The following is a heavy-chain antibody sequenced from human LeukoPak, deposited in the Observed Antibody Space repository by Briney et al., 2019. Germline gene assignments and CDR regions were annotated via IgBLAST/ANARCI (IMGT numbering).Heavy chain of an antibody. Sequence: TSETLSLTCAVYGGSFSGYYWSWIRQPPGKGLEWIGYIYHSGSTYYNPSLKSRVTISVDRSKNQFSLKLSSVTAADTAVYYCARGVYPDYWGQGTLVTVSS. V-gene: IGHV4-34*01. CDR2: IYHSGST. J-gene: IGHJ4*02. D-gene: IGHD5/OR15-5a*01. CDR3: ARGVYPDY. CDR1: GGSFSGYY.